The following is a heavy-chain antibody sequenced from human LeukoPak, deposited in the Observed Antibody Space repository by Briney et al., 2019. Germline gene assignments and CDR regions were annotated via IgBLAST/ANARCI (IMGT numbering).Heavy chain of an antibody. J-gene: IGHJ4*02. V-gene: IGHV4-39*07. CDR2: IYYSGST. Sequence: SETLSLTCTVSGGSISGSSYYWGWIRQPPGKGLEWIGSIYYSGSTYYNPSLKSRVTISVDTSKSQFSLKLSSVTAADTAVYYCARDPPGSGLLPSHFDYWDQGTLVTVSS. D-gene: IGHD2-15*01. CDR1: GGSISGSSYY. CDR3: ARDPPGSGLLPSHFDY.